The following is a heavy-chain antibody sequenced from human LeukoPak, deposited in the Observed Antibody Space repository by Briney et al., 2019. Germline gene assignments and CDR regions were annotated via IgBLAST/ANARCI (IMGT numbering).Heavy chain of an antibody. Sequence: GESLQISCKGSGYSFTSYWIGWVRQMPGKGLEWMGMIYPGDSDTRYSPSFQGQVTISADRSISTAYLQWSSLKASDTAMYYCASPPESTYYDIFTGYRAEYFQHWGQGTLVTVSS. V-gene: IGHV5-51*01. CDR1: GYSFTSYW. D-gene: IGHD3-9*01. CDR3: ASPPESTYYDIFTGYRAEYFQH. CDR2: IYPGDSDT. J-gene: IGHJ1*01.